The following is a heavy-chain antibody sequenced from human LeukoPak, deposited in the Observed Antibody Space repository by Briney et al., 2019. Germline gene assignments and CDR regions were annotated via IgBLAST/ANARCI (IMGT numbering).Heavy chain of an antibody. Sequence: GGSLRLSCAASGFTFSSYAMSWVRQAPGKGLEWVAVIWYDGSNKYYADSVKGRFTISRDNSKSTLYLQMNSLRAEDTAVYYCARDYLPPFPHITIFGVVTGMDVWGQGTTVTVSS. J-gene: IGHJ6*02. CDR2: IWYDGSNK. D-gene: IGHD3-3*01. CDR3: ARDYLPPFPHITIFGVVTGMDV. V-gene: IGHV3-33*08. CDR1: GFTFSSYA.